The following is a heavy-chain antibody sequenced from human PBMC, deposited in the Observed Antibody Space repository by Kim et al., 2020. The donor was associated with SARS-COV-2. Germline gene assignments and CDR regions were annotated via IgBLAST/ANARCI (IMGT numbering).Heavy chain of an antibody. CDR2: LNTNTGNP. CDR1: GYRFSSYA. J-gene: IGHJ5*02. D-gene: IGHD6-19*01. CDR3: AREGGYSSGWNQATS. Sequence: ASVKVSCKASGYRFSSYAMNWVRQAPGQGLEWMGWLNTNTGNPTYAQGFTGRFVFSLDTSVTTAYLQISSLKADDTAVYYCAREGGYSSGWNQATSWGQGTLVTVSS. V-gene: IGHV7-4-1*02.